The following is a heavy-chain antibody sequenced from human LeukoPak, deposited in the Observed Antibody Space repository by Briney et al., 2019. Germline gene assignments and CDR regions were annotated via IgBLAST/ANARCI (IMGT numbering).Heavy chain of an antibody. V-gene: IGHV1-2*02. Sequence: GASVKVSCRASGYTFTGYYMHWVRQAPGQGLEWMGWINPNSGGTNYAQKFQGRVTMTRDTSISTAYMELSRLRSDDTAVYYCARGNYYGSSGYSTGTTNFDYWGQGTLVTVSS. CDR1: GYTFTGYY. CDR2: INPNSGGT. CDR3: ARGNYYGSSGYSTGTTNFDY. J-gene: IGHJ4*02. D-gene: IGHD3-22*01.